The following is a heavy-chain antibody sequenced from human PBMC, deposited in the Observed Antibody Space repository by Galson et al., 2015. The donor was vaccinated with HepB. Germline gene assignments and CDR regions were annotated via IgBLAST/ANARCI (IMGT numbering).Heavy chain of an antibody. CDR2: ISYDGSNK. V-gene: IGHV3-30*18. D-gene: IGHD1-1*01. CDR1: GFTFSSYG. CDR3: AKDKWGGTGTTLFDY. Sequence: LRLSCAASGFTFSSYGMHWVRQAPGKGLEWVAVISYDGSNKYYADSVKGRFTISRDNSKNTLYLQMNSLRAEDTAVYYSAKDKWGGTGTTLFDYWGQGTLVTVSS. J-gene: IGHJ4*02.